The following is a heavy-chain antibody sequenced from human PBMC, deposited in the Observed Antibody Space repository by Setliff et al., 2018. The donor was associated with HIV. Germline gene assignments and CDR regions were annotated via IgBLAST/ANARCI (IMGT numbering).Heavy chain of an antibody. CDR3: AKDPTSHWGYYMDV. V-gene: IGHV3-30*18. D-gene: IGHD7-27*01. CDR1: GFSFSSYG. J-gene: IGHJ6*03. CDR2: MSYDGGNK. Sequence: PGGSLRLSCAASGFSFSSYGMHWVRQAPGKGLEWVVLMSYDGGNKFYADSVKGQFTISRDKSKNTLYLQMNSLRPEDTAVYYCAKDPTSHWGYYMDVWGKGTTVTVSS.